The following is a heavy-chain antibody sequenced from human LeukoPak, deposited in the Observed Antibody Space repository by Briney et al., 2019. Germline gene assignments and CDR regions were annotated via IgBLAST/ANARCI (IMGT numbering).Heavy chain of an antibody. Sequence: AGSLTLSCAASGCSFGDYALSWVRQAPGRGLEWVSGINWNGSSTGYADFVKGLFTISRDNAKNSLYLQINSLRGEDTAFYYCVRYKEKIAVRPYYFDFWGQGTLVTVSS. CDR3: VRYKEKIAVRPYYFDF. V-gene: IGHV3-20*04. CDR2: INWNGSST. J-gene: IGHJ4*02. D-gene: IGHD6-6*01. CDR1: GCSFGDYA.